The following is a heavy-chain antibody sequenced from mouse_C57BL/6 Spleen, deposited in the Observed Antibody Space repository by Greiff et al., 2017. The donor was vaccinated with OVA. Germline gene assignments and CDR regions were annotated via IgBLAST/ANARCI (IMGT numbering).Heavy chain of an antibody. Sequence: DVMLVESGGGLVKPGGSLKLSCAASGFTFSSYAMSWVRQTPEKRLEWVATISDGGSYTYYPDNVKGRFTISRDNAKNNLYLQMSHLKSEDTAMYYCARYYYGSSPYYAMDDWGQGTSVTVSS. J-gene: IGHJ4*01. CDR2: ISDGGSYT. D-gene: IGHD1-1*01. CDR1: GFTFSSYA. V-gene: IGHV5-4*03. CDR3: ARYYYGSSPYYAMDD.